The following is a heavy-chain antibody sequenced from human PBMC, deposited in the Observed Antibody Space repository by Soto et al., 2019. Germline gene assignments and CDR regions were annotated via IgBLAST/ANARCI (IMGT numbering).Heavy chain of an antibody. CDR1: GFIFSRYE. D-gene: IGHD3-3*01. V-gene: IGHV3-48*03. CDR2: ISATGGTV. Sequence: PGGSLRLSCAASGFIFSRYEMSWVRQAPGKGLECISYISATGGTVKYADSVRGRFTISRDNAKNALFLQLSSLRVEDAAVYYCMGVCWSIVHDFWSHGTLVTVSS. CDR3: MGVCWSIVHDF. J-gene: IGHJ4*01.